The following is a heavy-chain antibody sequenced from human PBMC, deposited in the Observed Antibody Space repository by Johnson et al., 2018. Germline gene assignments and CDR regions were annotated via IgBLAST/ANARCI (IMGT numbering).Heavy chain of an antibody. V-gene: IGHV3-21*01. Sequence: VQLQESGGGLVKPGGSLRLSCAASGFTFSSYSMNWVRQAPGKGLEWVSSISSSSSHIYHADSVKGRFTISRDNAKNSLYQQMNSLRAEDTAGYYCTREKGDDGDLDIWGQGTMVTISS. D-gene: IGHD4-17*01. CDR3: TREKGDDGDLDI. J-gene: IGHJ3*02. CDR1: GFTFSSYS. CDR2: ISSSSSHI.